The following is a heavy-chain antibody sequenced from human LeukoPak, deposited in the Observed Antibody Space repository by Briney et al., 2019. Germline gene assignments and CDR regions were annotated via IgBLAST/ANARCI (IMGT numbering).Heavy chain of an antibody. CDR1: GFAFGTYA. D-gene: IGHD3-10*01. CDR2: ISTNGQAT. CDR3: ARDPYNAVLYRLSH. J-gene: IGHJ4*02. Sequence: GGSLRHSCAGSGFAFGTYAMIWVRQAPGMGLEWVSSISTNGQATYYADSVEGRFTISRDNSKSTLYLQLNSLRAEDTATYYCARDPYNAVLYRLSHWGQGTLVTVSS. V-gene: IGHV3-23*01.